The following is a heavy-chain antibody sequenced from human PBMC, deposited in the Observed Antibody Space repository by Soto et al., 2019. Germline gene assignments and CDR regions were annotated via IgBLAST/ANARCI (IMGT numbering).Heavy chain of an antibody. Sequence: QTLSLTCAIPGDSVSSNSAAWNWIRQSPSRGLEWLGRTYYRSKWYNDYAVSVKSRITINPDTSKNQFSLQLNSVTPEDTAVYYCARGRWDIVVVPAAIEHYGMDVWGQGTTVTVSS. V-gene: IGHV6-1*01. CDR2: TYYRSKWYN. CDR1: GDSVSSNSAA. D-gene: IGHD2-2*01. CDR3: ARGRWDIVVVPAAIEHYGMDV. J-gene: IGHJ6*02.